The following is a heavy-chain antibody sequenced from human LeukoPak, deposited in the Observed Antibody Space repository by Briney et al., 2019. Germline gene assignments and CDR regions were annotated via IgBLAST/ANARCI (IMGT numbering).Heavy chain of an antibody. J-gene: IGHJ4*02. CDR3: AKDPRREYYFDF. V-gene: IGHV3-43*02. Sequence: GGSLRLSCVASGFTLDNCAMHWVRHVPGKGLEWVAIISEDGSITYCADSVKGRFSISRDNSKNSLYLQMNSLRREDTAFYYCAKDPRREYYFDFWGQGTRVTVSS. D-gene: IGHD3-10*01. CDR1: GFTLDNCA. CDR2: ISEDGSIT.